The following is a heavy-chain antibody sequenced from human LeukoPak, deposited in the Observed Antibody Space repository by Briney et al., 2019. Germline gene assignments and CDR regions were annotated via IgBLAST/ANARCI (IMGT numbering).Heavy chain of an antibody. CDR1: GGSFSDYY. D-gene: IGHD3-22*01. V-gene: IGHV4-59*01. Sequence: SETLSLTCTVSGGSFSDYYWTWIRQPPGKGLEWIGYSGSTNCNPSLKSRVTISVDTSKRHFSLTLSSVTEADTAVYYCARSRSSGYYYYGMDVWGQGTRSPSP. CDR3: ARSRSSGYYYYGMDV. CDR2: SGST. J-gene: IGHJ6*02.